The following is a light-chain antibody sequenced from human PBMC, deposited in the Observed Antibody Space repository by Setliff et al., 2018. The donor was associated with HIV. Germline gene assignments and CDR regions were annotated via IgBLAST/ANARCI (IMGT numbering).Light chain of an antibody. CDR1: STNIGASYG. CDR2: DNT. CDR3: QSYDIRLSSYV. V-gene: IGLV1-40*01. Sequence: QSALTQPPSVSGAPGQRVTTSCTGSSTNIGASYGVHWYQQFPGTAPKLLIYDNTNRPSGVPDRFSGSKSGTSASLAITGLQAEDEADYYCQSYDIRLSSYVFGAGTKGTVL. J-gene: IGLJ1*01.